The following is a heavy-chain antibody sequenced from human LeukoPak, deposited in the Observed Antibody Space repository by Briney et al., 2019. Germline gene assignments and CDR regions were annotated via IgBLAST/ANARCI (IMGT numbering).Heavy chain of an antibody. CDR1: GYTFTSCG. CDR2: ISAYNGYT. CDR3: ARPQLWYQFGDWGFDY. D-gene: IGHD2-15*01. J-gene: IGHJ4*02. Sequence: GASVKVSCKASGYTFTSCGISWGRQAPGEGLGWRGWISAYNGYTNYQQKLQGRVTMTTATSQSTAYMELRSLRSDDTAVYYCARPQLWYQFGDWGFDYWGQGTLVTVSS. V-gene: IGHV1-18*04.